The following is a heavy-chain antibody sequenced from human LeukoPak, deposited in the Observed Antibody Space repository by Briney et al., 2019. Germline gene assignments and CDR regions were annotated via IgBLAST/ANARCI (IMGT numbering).Heavy chain of an antibody. Sequence: PSETLSLTCTVSGGSISSYYWSWIRQPAGKGLEWIGRIYTSGRTDYNPSLKSRVTMSVDTSKNKFSLKLSSVTAADTAVYYCAREALVDSSGWYYFDYWGQGTLVTVSS. V-gene: IGHV4-4*07. J-gene: IGHJ4*02. CDR3: AREALVDSSGWYYFDY. CDR2: IYTSGRT. D-gene: IGHD6-19*01. CDR1: GGSISSYY.